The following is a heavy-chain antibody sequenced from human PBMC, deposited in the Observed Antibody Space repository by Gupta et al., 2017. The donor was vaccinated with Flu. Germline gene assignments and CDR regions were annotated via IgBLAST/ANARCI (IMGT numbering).Heavy chain of an antibody. J-gene: IGHJ5*02. Sequence: EVQLVQSGAEVKKPGESLQISCKGSGYNFIKYWIGWVRQTPGKGLEWMGIIFPGDSDTRYRPSFQGQVTISADKSISTAYLQWSSLRASDTAMYYCVRLWAHVIVPVFLGENWFDPWGQGTLVTVSS. V-gene: IGHV5-51*01. D-gene: IGHD3-16*01. CDR1: GYNFIKYW. CDR2: IFPGDSDT. CDR3: VRLWAHVIVPVFLGENWFDP.